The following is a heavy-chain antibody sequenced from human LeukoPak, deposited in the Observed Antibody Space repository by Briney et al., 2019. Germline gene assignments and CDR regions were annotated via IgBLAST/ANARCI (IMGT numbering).Heavy chain of an antibody. Sequence: PSETLSLTCAVSGGSISSGGYSWSWIRQPPGKGLEWIGSIYYSGSTYYNLSLKSRVTISVDTSKNQFSLRLSSVTAADTAVYYCARRGQWLVIFDYWGQGTLVTVSS. CDR1: GGSISSGGYS. CDR2: IYYSGST. V-gene: IGHV4-39*01. D-gene: IGHD6-19*01. J-gene: IGHJ4*02. CDR3: ARRGQWLVIFDY.